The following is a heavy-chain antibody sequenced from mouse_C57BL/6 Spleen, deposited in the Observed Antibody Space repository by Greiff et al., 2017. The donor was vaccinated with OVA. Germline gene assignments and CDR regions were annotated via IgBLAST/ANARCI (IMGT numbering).Heavy chain of an antibody. Sequence: VQLVESGHGLVQPSQSLSITCTVSGFSLTSYGVHWVRQSPGKGLEWLGVIWSGGSTDYTAAFISRLSISKDNSKSQVFFKMNSLQADDTAIYYCARKGFSYAMDYWGQGTSVTVSS. CDR3: ARKGFSYAMDY. J-gene: IGHJ4*01. CDR1: GFSLTSYG. V-gene: IGHV2-2*01. CDR2: IWSGGST.